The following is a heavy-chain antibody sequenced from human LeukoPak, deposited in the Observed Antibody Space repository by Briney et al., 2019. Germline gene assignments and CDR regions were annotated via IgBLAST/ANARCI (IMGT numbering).Heavy chain of an antibody. CDR3: ARGVTYYYGSGSSPTLFDY. D-gene: IGHD3-10*01. CDR1: GFTFSSYA. V-gene: IGHV3-23*01. J-gene: IGHJ4*02. Sequence: GGSLRLSCAASGFTFSSYAMSWVRQAPGKGLEWVSAISGSGGSTYYADSVKGRFTISRDNAKNSLYLQMNSLRAEDTAVYYCARGVTYYYGSGSSPTLFDYWGQGTLVTVSS. CDR2: ISGSGGST.